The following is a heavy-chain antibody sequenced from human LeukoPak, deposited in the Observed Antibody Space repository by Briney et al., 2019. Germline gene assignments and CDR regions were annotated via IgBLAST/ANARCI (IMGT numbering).Heavy chain of an antibody. V-gene: IGHV3-48*03. CDR1: GFTFSSYE. D-gene: IGHD4-23*01. J-gene: IGHJ4*02. CDR2: ISSSGSTI. Sequence: PGGSLRLSCAASGFTFSSYEMNWVRQAPGKGLEWVSYISSSGSTIYYADSVKGRFTISRDNAKNSLYLQMNSLRAEDTAVYYCARDSPTTVVTYDYWGQGTLVTVSS. CDR3: ARDSPTTVVTYDY.